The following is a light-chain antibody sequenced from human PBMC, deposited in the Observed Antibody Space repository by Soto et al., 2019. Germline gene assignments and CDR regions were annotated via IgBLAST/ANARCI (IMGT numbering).Light chain of an antibody. V-gene: IGKV1-39*01. Sequence: DIQMTQSPYSLSASVGNRVTITCRASQSISSYLNWYQQKPGKAPKLLIYAASSLQSVVPSRFSGSGSGTDFTLTTSSLQPEDFATYYCQQSYSTWLTFGGGTKVDIK. J-gene: IGKJ4*01. CDR2: AAS. CDR1: QSISSY. CDR3: QQSYSTWLT.